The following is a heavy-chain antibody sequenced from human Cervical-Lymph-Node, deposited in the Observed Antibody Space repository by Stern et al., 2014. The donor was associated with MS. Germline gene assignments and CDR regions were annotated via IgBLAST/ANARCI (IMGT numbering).Heavy chain of an antibody. D-gene: IGHD1-1*01. CDR3: ARGRLGAIDY. Sequence: EVQLVESGGGLVQPGGSLRLSCAASGFTFSSYSMNWVRQAPGKGLEWFSYISSGIITIYYADSVKGRFTISRDNAKNSLYLQMNSLRDEDTAVYYCARGRLGAIDYWGQGTLVTVSS. CDR2: ISSGIITI. CDR1: GFTFSSYS. J-gene: IGHJ4*02. V-gene: IGHV3-48*02.